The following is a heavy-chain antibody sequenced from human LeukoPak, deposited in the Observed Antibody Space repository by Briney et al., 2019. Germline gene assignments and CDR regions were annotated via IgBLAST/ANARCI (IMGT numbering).Heavy chain of an antibody. CDR2: IYHSGST. CDR3: ASYVWGSYFGPKRFDY. D-gene: IGHD3-16*01. J-gene: IGHJ4*02. V-gene: IGHV4-39*01. CDR1: GGSISSSSYY. Sequence: SETLSLTCTVSGGSISSSSYYWGWIRQPPGKGLEWIGSIYHSGSTYYNPSLKSRVTISVDTSKNQFSLKLSSVTAADTAVYYCASYVWGSYFGPKRFDYWGQGTLVTVSS.